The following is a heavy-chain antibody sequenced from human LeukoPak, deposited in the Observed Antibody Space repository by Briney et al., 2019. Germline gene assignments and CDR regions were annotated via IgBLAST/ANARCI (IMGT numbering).Heavy chain of an antibody. J-gene: IGHJ4*02. Sequence: SETPSLTCTVSGGSINSYYWSWIRQPPGKGLEWIGYIYYSGSTNYNPSLKSRVTISVDTSKNQFSLMLSSVTAADTAVYYCARGYDSSAYYPFNYWGQGTLVTVSS. V-gene: IGHV4-59*01. CDR2: IYYSGST. CDR3: ARGYDSSAYYPFNY. CDR1: GGSINSYY. D-gene: IGHD3-22*01.